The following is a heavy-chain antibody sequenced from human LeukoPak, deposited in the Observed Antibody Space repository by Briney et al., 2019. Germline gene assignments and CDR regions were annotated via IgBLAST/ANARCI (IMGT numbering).Heavy chain of an antibody. CDR1: GGSISSYY. CDR3: ARGRWDLDY. J-gene: IGHJ4*02. D-gene: IGHD5-24*01. Sequence: PSETLSLTCTVSGGSISSYYWSWIRQPPGKGLEWIGYICYSGSTNYNPSLKSRVTISVDTSKNQFSLKVSSVTAADTAVYYCARGRWDLDYWGQGTLVTVSS. CDR2: ICYSGST. V-gene: IGHV4-59*01.